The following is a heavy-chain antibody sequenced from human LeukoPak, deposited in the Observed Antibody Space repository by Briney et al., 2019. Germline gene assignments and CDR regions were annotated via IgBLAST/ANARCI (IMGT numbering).Heavy chain of an antibody. J-gene: IGHJ4*02. CDR3: ARDGYYDSSGYYFFYYFDY. Sequence: GSLRLSCAASGFTFSSYAMSWVRQAPGKGLERVSSISSSSSYIYYADSVKGRFTISRDNAKNSLYLQMNSLRAEDTAVYYCARDGYYDSSGYYFFYYFDYWGQGTLVTVSS. CDR2: ISSSSSYI. D-gene: IGHD3-22*01. V-gene: IGHV3-21*01. CDR1: GFTFSSYA.